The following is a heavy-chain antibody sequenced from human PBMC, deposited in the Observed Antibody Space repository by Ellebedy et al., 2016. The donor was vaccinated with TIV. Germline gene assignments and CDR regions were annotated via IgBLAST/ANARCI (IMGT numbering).Heavy chain of an antibody. Sequence: SETLSLTCAVSGGSLSDNYWTWIRQAPGKGLEWIGYLYYTRSTNYNPSLKSRVTISVNTPRNQFSLKLSSVTTADTAVYYCVSSASMDAFDLWGQGTMVTVSS. D-gene: IGHD3-16*01. CDR2: LYYTRST. J-gene: IGHJ3*01. CDR1: GGSLSDNY. V-gene: IGHV4-59*01. CDR3: VSSASMDAFDL.